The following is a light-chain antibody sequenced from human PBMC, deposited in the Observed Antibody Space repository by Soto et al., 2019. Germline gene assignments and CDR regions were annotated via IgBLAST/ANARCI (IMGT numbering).Light chain of an antibody. CDR2: DAS. CDR1: QNVDHW. Sequence: DIQMTQSPSTLSASVGDRVTITCRASQNVDHWVAWYQQKPGKAPKFIIYDASNLERGITSRFSDRGSGTEFTLTISSLQPDDFATYYCQRYNSNSRTFGQGTRE. J-gene: IGKJ1*01. V-gene: IGKV1-5*01. CDR3: QRYNSNSRT.